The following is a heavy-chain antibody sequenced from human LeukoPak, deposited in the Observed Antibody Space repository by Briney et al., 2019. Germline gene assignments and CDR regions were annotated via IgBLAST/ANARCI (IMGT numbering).Heavy chain of an antibody. CDR3: ARIIDGYNDAYDI. D-gene: IGHD5-24*01. CDR1: GYTFSNYY. Sequence: GASVKVSCKASGYTFSNYYLHWVRQAPGQGLEWMGLINPTAGNTYYAQSFQGRVTMTRNTSTSTVYMELSSLRSEDTAVYYCARIIDGYNDAYDIWGQGTMGTVSS. J-gene: IGHJ3*02. V-gene: IGHV1-46*01. CDR2: INPTAGNT.